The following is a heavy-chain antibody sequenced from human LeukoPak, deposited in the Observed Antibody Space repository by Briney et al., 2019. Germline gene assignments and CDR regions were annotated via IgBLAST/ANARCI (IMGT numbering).Heavy chain of an antibody. J-gene: IGHJ4*02. CDR2: IYPGDSDT. D-gene: IGHD3-22*01. V-gene: IGHV5-51*01. Sequence: PGESLKISCKGSGYSFTSYWIGWVRQMPGKGLEWMGIIYPGDSDTRYSPSFQGQVTISADKSISTAYLQWSSLKASDTAMYYCARHGSRYYYDSSGSAENRDYWGRGTLVTVSS. CDR3: ARHGSRYYYDSSGSAENRDY. CDR1: GYSFTSYW.